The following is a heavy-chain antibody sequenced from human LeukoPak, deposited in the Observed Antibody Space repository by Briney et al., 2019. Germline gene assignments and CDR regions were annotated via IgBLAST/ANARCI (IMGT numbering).Heavy chain of an antibody. CDR3: AKHYGSGTYYNYLDY. D-gene: IGHD3-10*01. Sequence: GGSLRLSCAASGFTFSSYAMSWVRQAPGKGLEWVSAISSNGGGTFYADSVKGQFTISRDNSQNTLYLQMNSLRAEDTAIYYCAKHYGSGTYYNYLDYWGQGTLVTVSS. V-gene: IGHV3-23*01. J-gene: IGHJ4*02. CDR1: GFTFSSYA. CDR2: ISSNGGGT.